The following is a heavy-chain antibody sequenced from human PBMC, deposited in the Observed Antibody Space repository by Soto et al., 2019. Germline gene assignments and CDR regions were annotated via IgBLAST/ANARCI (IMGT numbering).Heavy chain of an antibody. CDR3: AGDRTGPEDSNYLDY. J-gene: IGHJ4*02. Sequence: EVQLVESGGGLVKPGGSLRLSCAASGFTFSSYSMNWVRQAPGKGLEWVSSISSSSSYIYYADSVKGRFTSSRDHATNSLYLQMNSLRAEDTAVYYCAGDRTGPEDSNYLDYWGQGTLVTVSS. CDR1: GFTFSSYS. CDR2: ISSSSSYI. D-gene: IGHD4-4*01. V-gene: IGHV3-21*01.